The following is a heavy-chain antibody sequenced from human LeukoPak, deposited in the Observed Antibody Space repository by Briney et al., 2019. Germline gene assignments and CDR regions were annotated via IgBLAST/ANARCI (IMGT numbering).Heavy chain of an antibody. CDR2: ISAYNGNT. D-gene: IGHD3-9*01. J-gene: IGHJ6*02. CDR3: ARVGDYDILTGYPSGYYYGMDV. Sequence: ASVKVSCKASGYTFTSYGISWVRQAPGQGPEWMGWISAYNGNTNYAQKLQGRVTMTTDTSTSTAYMELRSLRSDDTAVYYCARVGDYDILTGYPSGYYYGMDVWGQGTTVTVSS. CDR1: GYTFTSYG. V-gene: IGHV1-18*01.